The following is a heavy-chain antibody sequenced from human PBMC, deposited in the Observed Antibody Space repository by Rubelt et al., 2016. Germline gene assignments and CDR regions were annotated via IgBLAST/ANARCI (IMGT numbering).Heavy chain of an antibody. D-gene: IGHD1-26*01. Sequence: GYIYYSGSTNYNPSLKSRVTISVDTSKSQFSLKLSSATAADTAVYYCARQGAGYFDYWGQGTLVTVSS. CDR2: IYYSGST. V-gene: IGHV4-59*08. CDR3: ARQGAGYFDY. J-gene: IGHJ4*02.